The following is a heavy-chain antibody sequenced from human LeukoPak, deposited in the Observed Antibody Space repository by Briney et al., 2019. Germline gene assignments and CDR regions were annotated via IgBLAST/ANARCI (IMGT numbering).Heavy chain of an antibody. CDR2: ISGSGVST. CDR3: AKMLLNYYDTSGGAFDI. D-gene: IGHD3-22*01. J-gene: IGHJ3*02. V-gene: IGHV3-23*01. Sequence: GGSLRLSCAASGFTFSSYAMGWVRQAPGKGLGWVSAISGSGVSTYYADSVKGRFTISRDNSKNTLYVQMNSLRAEDTAVYYCAKMLLNYYDTSGGAFDIWGQGTMVTVSS. CDR1: GFTFSSYA.